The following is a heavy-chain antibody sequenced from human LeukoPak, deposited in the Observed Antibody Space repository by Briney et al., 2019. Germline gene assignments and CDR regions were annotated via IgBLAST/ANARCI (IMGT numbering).Heavy chain of an antibody. Sequence: ASVKVSCKASGYTFTSYDINWVRQATGQGLEWMGWMNPNSGNTGYAQKFQGRVTMTRNTSISTAYMELSSLRSEDTAVYYCARAPAIVVVPAAILHAFDIWGQGTMVTVSS. J-gene: IGHJ3*02. CDR1: GYTFTSYD. CDR2: MNPNSGNT. D-gene: IGHD2-2*02. V-gene: IGHV1-8*01. CDR3: ARAPAIVVVPAAILHAFDI.